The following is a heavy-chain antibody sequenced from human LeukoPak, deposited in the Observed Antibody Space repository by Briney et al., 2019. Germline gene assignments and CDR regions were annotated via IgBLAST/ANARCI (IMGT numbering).Heavy chain of an antibody. Sequence: SETLSLTCTVSGDSISSSVYYWGWIRQPPGKGLEWIGAIFYNVRTYYSPSLKSRVTISVDTSKNQFSLKLRSVTAADTAVYYCARDLGYSIMTSCYENWFDPWGQGTLVTVSS. CDR1: GDSISSSVYY. J-gene: IGHJ5*02. CDR2: IFYNVRT. CDR3: ARDLGYSIMTSCYENWFDP. V-gene: IGHV4-39*07. D-gene: IGHD2-2*01.